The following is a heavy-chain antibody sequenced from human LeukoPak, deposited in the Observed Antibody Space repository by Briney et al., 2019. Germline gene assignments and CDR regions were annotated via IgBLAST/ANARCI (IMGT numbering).Heavy chain of an antibody. CDR2: FDPEDGET. D-gene: IGHD3-22*01. Sequence: ASVKVSCKVSGYTLTELSMHWVRQAPGKGLEWMGGFDPEDGETIYAQKFQGRVTMTEDTSTDTAYMELSRLRSDDTAVYYCARDPAEDSSGYNYYYYMDVWGKGTTVTVSS. CDR1: GYTLTELS. V-gene: IGHV1-24*01. J-gene: IGHJ6*03. CDR3: ARDPAEDSSGYNYYYYMDV.